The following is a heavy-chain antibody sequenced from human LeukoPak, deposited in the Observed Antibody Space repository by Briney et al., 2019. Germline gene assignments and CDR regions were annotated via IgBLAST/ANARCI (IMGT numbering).Heavy chain of an antibody. D-gene: IGHD6-19*01. J-gene: IGHJ4*02. CDR2: MSGSGTTT. Sequence: GGSLRLSCAASGFTFSSYAMTWVRQAPGKGLEWVAAMSGSGTTTYSADSAKGRFTISRDNSKNTLYVEMSSLRAEDTAVYYCAKFFAPSGGAGGWPWTIDCWGQGPWSPSPQ. V-gene: IGHV3-23*01. CDR1: GFTFSSYA. CDR3: AKFFAPSGGAGGWPWTIDC.